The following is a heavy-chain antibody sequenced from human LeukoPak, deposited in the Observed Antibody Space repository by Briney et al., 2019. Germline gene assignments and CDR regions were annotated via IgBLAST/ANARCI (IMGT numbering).Heavy chain of an antibody. CDR3: ARDSPTTNFDY. CDR1: GGSFSGYY. V-gene: IGHV4-34*01. Sequence: SETLSLTCAVYGGSFSGYYWSWIRQPPGKGLEWIGSKYYSGSTYYNPSLKSRVTISVDTSKNQFSLKLSSVTAADTAVYYCARDSPTTNFDYWGQGTLVTVSS. D-gene: IGHD4-17*01. J-gene: IGHJ4*02. CDR2: KYYSGST.